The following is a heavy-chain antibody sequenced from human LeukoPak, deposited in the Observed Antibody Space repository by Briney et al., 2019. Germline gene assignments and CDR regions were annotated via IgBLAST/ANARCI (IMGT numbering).Heavy chain of an antibody. D-gene: IGHD6-19*01. CDR1: GFTFSSYA. J-gene: IGHJ4*02. V-gene: IGHV3-23*01. CDR2: ISGRGGST. CDR3: ARVFLQWLVFDY. Sequence: PEGSLRLSCAASGFTFSSYAMSWVRQAPGKGLEWVSAISGRGGSTYYADSVKGRFTISRDNSKNTLYLQMNSLRVEDTAVYYCARVFLQWLVFDYWGQGPLVTVSS.